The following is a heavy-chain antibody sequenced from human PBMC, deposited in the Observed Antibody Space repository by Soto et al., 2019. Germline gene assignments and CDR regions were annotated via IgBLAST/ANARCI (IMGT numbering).Heavy chain of an antibody. D-gene: IGHD3-3*01. V-gene: IGHV4-39*01. CDR1: GGSISSSSYY. J-gene: IGHJ5*02. CDR2: IYYSGST. Sequence: PSETLSLTCTVSGGSISSSSYYWGWIRQPPGKGLEWIGSIYYSGSTYYNPSLKSRVTISVDTSKNQFSLKLSSVTAADTAVYYCASQYYDFWSGHNNWFDPWAQGTLVTVSS. CDR3: ASQYYDFWSGHNNWFDP.